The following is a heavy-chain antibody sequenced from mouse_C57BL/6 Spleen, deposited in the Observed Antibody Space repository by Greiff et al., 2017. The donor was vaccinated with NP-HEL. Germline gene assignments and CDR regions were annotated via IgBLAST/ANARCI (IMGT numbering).Heavy chain of an antibody. CDR1: GYTFTSYG. D-gene: IGHD1-1*01. CDR2: IYPRSGNT. J-gene: IGHJ1*03. Sequence: QVQLQQSGAELARPGASVKLSCKASGYTFTSYGISWVKQRTGQGLEWIGEIYPRSGNTYYNEKFKGKATLTADKSSSTAYMELRSLTSEDSAVYFCARGAVVPSYWYFDVWGTGTTVTVSS. V-gene: IGHV1-81*01. CDR3: ARGAVVPSYWYFDV.